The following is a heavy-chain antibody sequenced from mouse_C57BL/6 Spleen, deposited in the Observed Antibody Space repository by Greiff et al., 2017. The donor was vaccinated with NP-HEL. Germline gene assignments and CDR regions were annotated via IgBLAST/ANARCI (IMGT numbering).Heavy chain of an antibody. CDR2: IRNKANGYTT. Sequence: DVQLVESGGGLVQPGGSLSLSCAASGFTFTDYYMSWVRQPPGKALEWLGFIRNKANGYTTEYSASVKGRFTISRDNSQSILYLQMNALRAEDSATYYCARYMLGRGYFDYWGQGTTLTVSS. CDR1: GFTFTDYY. J-gene: IGHJ2*01. V-gene: IGHV7-3*01. D-gene: IGHD4-1*01. CDR3: ARYMLGRGYFDY.